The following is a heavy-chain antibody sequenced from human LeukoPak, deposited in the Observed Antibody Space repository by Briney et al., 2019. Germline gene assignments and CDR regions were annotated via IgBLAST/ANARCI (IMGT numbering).Heavy chain of an antibody. CDR3: ARLNYDFWSGYYTVLDYYYYGMDV. CDR2: IIPIFGTA. D-gene: IGHD3-3*01. Sequence: SVKVSCKASGGTFSSYAISWVRQAPGQGLEWMGGIIPIFGTANYAQKFQGRVTITADESTSTAYMELSSLRSEDTAVYYCARLNYDFWSGYYTVLDYYYYGMDVWGQGTTVTVSS. V-gene: IGHV1-69*13. J-gene: IGHJ6*02. CDR1: GGTFSSYA.